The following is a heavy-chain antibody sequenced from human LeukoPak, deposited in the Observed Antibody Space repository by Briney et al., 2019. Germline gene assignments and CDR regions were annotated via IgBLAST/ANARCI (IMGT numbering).Heavy chain of an antibody. J-gene: IGHJ5*02. D-gene: IGHD3-22*01. CDR1: GGSISSYY. V-gene: IGHV4-59*08. CDR2: IYYSGST. Sequence: SETLSLTCTVSGGSISSYYWSWIRQPPGKGLEWIGYIYYSGSTNYNPSLKSRVTISVDTSKNQFSLKLSSVTAADTAVYYCARQASTPYYDHSTTPWFDPWGQGTLVTVSS. CDR3: ARQASTPYYDHSTTPWFDP.